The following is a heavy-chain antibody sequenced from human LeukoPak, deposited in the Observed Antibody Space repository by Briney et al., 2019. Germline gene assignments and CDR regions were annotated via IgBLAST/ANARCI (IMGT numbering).Heavy chain of an antibody. J-gene: IGHJ4*02. D-gene: IGHD3-10*01. CDR3: ATHSYYYGLGSYPHYLDY. V-gene: IGHV3-48*03. Sequence: GGSLRLSCAASGFTFSNHEMYWVRQAPGKGLEWVSYISSSGTTIYYAESMKGRFTISRDNAKNSLYLQMNSLRAEDTALYYCATHSYYYGLGSYPHYLDYWGQGTLVTVSS. CDR2: ISSSGTTI. CDR1: GFTFSNHE.